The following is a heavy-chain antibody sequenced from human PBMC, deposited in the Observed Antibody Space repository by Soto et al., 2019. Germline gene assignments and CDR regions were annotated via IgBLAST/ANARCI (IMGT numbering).Heavy chain of an antibody. CDR3: AKGQGWSYYYDT. CDR2: IGGSGGT. D-gene: IGHD2-15*01. J-gene: IGHJ4*02. V-gene: IGHV3-23*01. CDR1: GFTFISYA. Sequence: EVQLLESGGGLVQPGGSLSLSCAASGFTFISYAMSWVRLAPGKGLEWFSSIGGSGGTYYADSVKGRFTISRDNSKNMLYLHLNSLRAEDTAMYYCAKGQGWSYYYDTWGQGTLVTVSS.